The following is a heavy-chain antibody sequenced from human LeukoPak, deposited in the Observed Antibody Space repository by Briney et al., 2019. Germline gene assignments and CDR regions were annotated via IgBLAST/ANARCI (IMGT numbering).Heavy chain of an antibody. Sequence: GGSLRLSCAASGFTFSSYAMHWVRQAPGRGLEWVAVISYDGSNKYYADSVKGRFTISRDNSENTLYLQMNSLRAEDTAVYYCARIDYSNAFDIWGQGTVVTVSS. CDR3: ARIDYSNAFDI. J-gene: IGHJ3*02. CDR2: ISYDGSNK. V-gene: IGHV3-30-3*01. CDR1: GFTFSSYA. D-gene: IGHD4-11*01.